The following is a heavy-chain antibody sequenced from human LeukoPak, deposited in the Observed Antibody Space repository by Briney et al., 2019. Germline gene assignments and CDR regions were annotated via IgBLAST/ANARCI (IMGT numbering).Heavy chain of an antibody. V-gene: IGHV1-18*01. J-gene: IGHJ6*03. D-gene: IGHD2-2*01. Sequence: WASVKVSCKASGYTFTSYGISWVRQAPGQGLEWMGWISAYNGNTNYAQKLQGRVTMTTDTSTSTAYMELSSLRSEDTAVYYCARVRQLLSYYYYYMDVWGKGTTVTVS. CDR2: ISAYNGNT. CDR3: ARVRQLLSYYYYYMDV. CDR1: GYTFTSYG.